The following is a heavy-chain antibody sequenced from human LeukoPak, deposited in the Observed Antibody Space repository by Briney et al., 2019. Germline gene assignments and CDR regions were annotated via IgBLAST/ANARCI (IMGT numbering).Heavy chain of an antibody. CDR2: ISAYNGNT. CDR1: GYTFTSYG. D-gene: IGHD2-21*01. Sequence: ASVKVSCKASGYTFTSYGISWVRQAPGQGLEWMGWISAYNGNTNYAQKLQGRVTMTTDTSTSTAYMELRSLRSDDTAVYYCARDLYLGVVLGAGSHNWFDPWGQGTLVTVSS. CDR3: ARDLYLGVVLGAGSHNWFDP. J-gene: IGHJ5*02. V-gene: IGHV1-18*01.